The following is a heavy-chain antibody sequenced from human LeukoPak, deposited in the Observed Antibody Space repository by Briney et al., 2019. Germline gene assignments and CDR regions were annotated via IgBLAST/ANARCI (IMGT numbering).Heavy chain of an antibody. CDR3: ARDTGPFGAFDI. CDR2: IKQDGSEK. D-gene: IGHD1-14*01. CDR1: GFTFSSYW. V-gene: IGHV3-7*01. J-gene: IGHJ3*02. Sequence: PGGSLRLSCAASGFTFSSYWMSWVRQAPGKGLEWVANIKQDGSEKSYVDSVKGRFTISRDNARNSLSLQMNSLRAEDTAVYYCARDTGPFGAFDIWGQGTMVTVSS.